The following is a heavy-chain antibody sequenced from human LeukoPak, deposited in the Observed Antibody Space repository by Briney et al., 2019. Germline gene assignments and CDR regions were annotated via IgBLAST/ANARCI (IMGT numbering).Heavy chain of an antibody. CDR1: GGSISSYY. D-gene: IGHD6-13*01. CDR3: ARGGPYSSSWYGARAYFQH. V-gene: IGHV4-59*12. CDR2: IYYSGST. J-gene: IGHJ1*01. Sequence: SETLSLTCTVSGGSISSYYWSWIRQPPGKGLEWIGYIYYSGSTNYNPSLKSRVTISVDTSKNQFSLKLSSVTAADTAVYYCARGGPYSSSWYGARAYFQHWGQGTLVTVSS.